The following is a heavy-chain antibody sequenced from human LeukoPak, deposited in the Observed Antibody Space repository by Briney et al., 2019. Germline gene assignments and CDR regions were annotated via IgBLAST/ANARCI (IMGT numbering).Heavy chain of an antibody. D-gene: IGHD6-13*01. V-gene: IGHV1-8*01. J-gene: IGHJ4*02. CDR2: MNPNSGNT. Sequence: ASVKVSCKASGYTFTSYDINWVRQATGQGLEWMGWMNPNSGNTGYAQKFQGRVTMTRNTSISTAYMELSSLRSEDTAVYYCARGDSSGWYETFDYWGQGTLVTVSS. CDR1: GYTFTSYD. CDR3: ARGDSSGWYETFDY.